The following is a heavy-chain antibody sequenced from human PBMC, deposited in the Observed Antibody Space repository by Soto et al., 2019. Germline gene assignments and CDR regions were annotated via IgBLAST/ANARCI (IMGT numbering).Heavy chain of an antibody. CDR3: ASLAAAGTTYDY. Sequence: ASVKVSCKASGGTFSSYAISWVRQAPGQGLEWMGGIIPIFGTANYAQKFQGRVTITADESTSTAYMELSSLRSEDTAVYYCASLAAAGTTYDYWGQGTLVTVSS. CDR1: GGTFSSYA. D-gene: IGHD6-13*01. J-gene: IGHJ4*02. V-gene: IGHV1-69*13. CDR2: IIPIFGTA.